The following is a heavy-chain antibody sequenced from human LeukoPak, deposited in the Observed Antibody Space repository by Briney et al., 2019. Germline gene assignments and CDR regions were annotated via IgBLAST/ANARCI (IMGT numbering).Heavy chain of an antibody. Sequence: PSETLSLTCTVSGGSISSYYWTWIRQPPGKGLEWIGYIYYSGNTNYNPSLKSRVTISVDTSKNQFPLKLSSVTAADTAVYYCTRGMRGGSSGWFDFWGQGTLVTVSS. CDR2: IYYSGNT. V-gene: IGHV4-59*01. D-gene: IGHD6-19*01. CDR3: TRGMRGGSSGWFDF. CDR1: GGSISSYY. J-gene: IGHJ4*02.